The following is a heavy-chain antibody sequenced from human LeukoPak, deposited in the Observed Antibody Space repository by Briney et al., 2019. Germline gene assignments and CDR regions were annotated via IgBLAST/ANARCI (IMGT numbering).Heavy chain of an antibody. J-gene: IGHJ5*02. D-gene: IGHD2-15*01. CDR3: ARDRYCSGGSCQRMANWFDP. V-gene: IGHV1-69*04. Sequence: PQASVKVSCKASGGTFSSYAISWVRQAPGQGLEWMGRIIPILGIANYAQKFQGRVTITADKSTSTAYMELSSLRSEDTAVYYCARDRYCSGGSCQRMANWFDPWGQGTLVTVSS. CDR1: GGTFSSYA. CDR2: IIPILGIA.